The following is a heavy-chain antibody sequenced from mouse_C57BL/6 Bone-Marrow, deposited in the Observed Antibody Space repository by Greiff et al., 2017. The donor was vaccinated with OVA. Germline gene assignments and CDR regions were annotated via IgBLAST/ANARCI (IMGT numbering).Heavy chain of an antibody. Sequence: ESGAELVRPGASVTLSCKASGYTFTDYEMHWVKQTPVHGLEWIGAIDPETGGTAYNQKFKGKAILTADKSSSTAYMELRSLTSEVSAVYYGTRGYSNYYAMDYWGKGTSVTVSS. CDR1: GYTFTDYE. CDR3: TRGYSNYYAMDY. D-gene: IGHD2-5*01. V-gene: IGHV1-15*01. CDR2: IDPETGGT. J-gene: IGHJ4*01.